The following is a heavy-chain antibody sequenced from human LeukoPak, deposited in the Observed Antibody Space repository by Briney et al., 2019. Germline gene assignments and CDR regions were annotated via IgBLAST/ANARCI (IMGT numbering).Heavy chain of an antibody. J-gene: IGHJ6*03. CDR3: AKDDPASYYYGSGSYWVGYYYYYYMDV. CDR2: ITGRGDST. V-gene: IGHV3-23*01. D-gene: IGHD3-10*01. CDR1: GFTFRSYG. Sequence: GGSLRLSCAASGFTFRSYGMTWVRQAPGKGLEWVSSITGRGDSTYYADSVKGRFIISRDNSKNTLYLQMNSLRAEDTAVYYCAKDDPASYYYGSGSYWVGYYYYYYMDVWGKGTTVTISS.